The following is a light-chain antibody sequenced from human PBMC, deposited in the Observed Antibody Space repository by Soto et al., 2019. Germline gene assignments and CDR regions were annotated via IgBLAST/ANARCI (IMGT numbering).Light chain of an antibody. J-gene: IGLJ3*02. CDR1: SIDVGGYNY. V-gene: IGLV2-14*01. CDR2: EVS. Sequence: QSALTQPASVSGSPGQSITISCTGTSIDVGGYNYVSWYQQHPGKAPKLMIYEVSNRPSGVSNRFSGSKSGNTASLTISGLQAEDEADYYCSSYTSSSTRVFGGGTQLTV. CDR3: SSYTSSSTRV.